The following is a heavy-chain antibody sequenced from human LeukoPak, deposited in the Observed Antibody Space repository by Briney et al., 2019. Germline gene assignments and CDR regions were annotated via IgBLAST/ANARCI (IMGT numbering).Heavy chain of an antibody. Sequence: GGSLRLSCAASGFCFSVYWMHWVRQAPGKGLVWVAHINEDGTSASHADSVKGRFTISRDNAKNTLYLQMNSLTVEDTAVYYCARVPTNSYGFGQWGQGSLVTVSS. J-gene: IGHJ4*02. CDR2: INEDGTSA. D-gene: IGHD5-18*01. V-gene: IGHV3-74*01. CDR1: GFCFSVYW. CDR3: ARVPTNSYGFGQ.